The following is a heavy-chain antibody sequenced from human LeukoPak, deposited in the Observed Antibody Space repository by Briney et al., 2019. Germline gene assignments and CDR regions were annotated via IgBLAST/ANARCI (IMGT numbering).Heavy chain of an antibody. CDR1: GFTFSSYA. J-gene: IGHJ4*02. CDR3: ATALYDWNDVNY. Sequence: GRSLRLSCAASGFTFSSYAMHWVRQAPGKGLEWVAVISYDGSNKYYADSVKGRFTISRDNSKNTLYLQMNSLRAEDTAVYYCATALYDWNDVNYWGQGTLVTVSS. CDR2: ISYDGSNK. V-gene: IGHV3-30-3*01. D-gene: IGHD1-1*01.